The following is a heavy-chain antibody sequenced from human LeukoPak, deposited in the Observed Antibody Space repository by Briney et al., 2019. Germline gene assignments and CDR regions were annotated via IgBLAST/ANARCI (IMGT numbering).Heavy chain of an antibody. CDR1: GGSISSYY. Sequence: PSETLSLTCTVSGGSISSYYWSWIRQPPGKGLEWIGYIYYSGSTNYNPSLKSRVTISVDTSKNQFSLKLSSVTAADTAVYYCARAWDYYDSSGAINDAFDIWGQGTMVTVSS. V-gene: IGHV4-59*01. D-gene: IGHD3-22*01. CDR2: IYYSGST. J-gene: IGHJ3*02. CDR3: ARAWDYYDSSGAINDAFDI.